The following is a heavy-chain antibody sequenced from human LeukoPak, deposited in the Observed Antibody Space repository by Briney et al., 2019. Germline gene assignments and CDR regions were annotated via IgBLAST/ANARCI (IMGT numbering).Heavy chain of an antibody. Sequence: SETLSLTCTVSGGSISSYYWSWIRQPAAKGLEWIGRIYTSGSTNYNPSLKSRVTMSVDTSKNQSSLRLSSVTAADTALYYCASGYYDSSGYYNYWGQGTLVTVSS. V-gene: IGHV4-4*07. CDR3: ASGYYDSSGYYNY. D-gene: IGHD3-22*01. CDR2: IYTSGST. CDR1: GGSISSYY. J-gene: IGHJ4*02.